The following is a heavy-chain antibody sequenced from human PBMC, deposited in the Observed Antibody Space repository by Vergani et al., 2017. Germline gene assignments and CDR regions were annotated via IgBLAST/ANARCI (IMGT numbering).Heavy chain of an antibody. CDR3: AISSSSSYNYYGMDV. J-gene: IGHJ6*02. Sequence: QVQLVQSGAEVKKPGSSVKVSCKASGYTFTSYGISWVRQAPGQGLEWMGGIIPIFGTTNYAQKFQGRVTITAAKSTSTAYMEVSSLRSEDTAIYYCAISSSSSYNYYGMDVWGQGTTVTVSS. CDR1: GYTFTSYG. D-gene: IGHD6-6*01. V-gene: IGHV1-69*06. CDR2: IIPIFGTT.